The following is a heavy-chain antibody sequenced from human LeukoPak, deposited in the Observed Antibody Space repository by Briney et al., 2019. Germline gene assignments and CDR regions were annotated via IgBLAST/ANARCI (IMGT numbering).Heavy chain of an antibody. V-gene: IGHV3-33*01. CDR3: ARDSKRGPIDY. J-gene: IGHJ4*02. CDR1: GFTFXSYG. D-gene: IGHD3-10*01. CDR2: IWYDGSNK. Sequence: GSLRLSXXXSGFTFXSYGMHWVRQAPGKGLEWAAVIWYDGSNKYYADSVKGRFTISRDNSKNTLYLQMNSLRAEDTAVYYCARDSKRGPIDYWGQGTLVTVSS.